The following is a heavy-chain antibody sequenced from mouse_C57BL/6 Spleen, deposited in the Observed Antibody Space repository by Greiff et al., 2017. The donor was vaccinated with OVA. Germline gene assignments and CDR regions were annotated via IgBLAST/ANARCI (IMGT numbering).Heavy chain of an antibody. J-gene: IGHJ1*03. CDR2: IYPGSGST. V-gene: IGHV1-55*01. D-gene: IGHD2-5*01. Sequence: QVQLQQPGAELVKPGASVKMSCKASGYTFTSYWITWVKQRPGQGLEWIGDIYPGSGSTNYNEKFKSKATLTVDTSSSTAYMQLSSLTSEDSAVYYCARCDSNYWYFDVWGTGTTVTVSS. CDR3: ARCDSNYWYFDV. CDR1: GYTFTSYW.